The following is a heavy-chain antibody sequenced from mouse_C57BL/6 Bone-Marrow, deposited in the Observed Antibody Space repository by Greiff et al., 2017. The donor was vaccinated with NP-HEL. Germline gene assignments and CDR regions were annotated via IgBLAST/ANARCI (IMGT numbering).Heavy chain of an antibody. V-gene: IGHV7-3*01. D-gene: IGHD2-4*01. J-gene: IGHJ4*01. CDR1: GFTFTDYY. Sequence: EVQLVESGGGLVQPGGSLSLSCAASGFTFTDYYMSWVRQPPGKALEWLGFIRNKANGYTTEYSASVKGRFTISRDNSQSILYLQMNALRAEDSATYYCARSIYYEYADDPFYAMDYWGQGTSGTVSS. CDR2: IRNKANGYTT. CDR3: ARSIYYEYADDPFYAMDY.